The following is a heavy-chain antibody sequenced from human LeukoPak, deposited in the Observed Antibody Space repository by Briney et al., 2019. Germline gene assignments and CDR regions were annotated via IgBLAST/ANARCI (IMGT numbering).Heavy chain of an antibody. CDR2: IKEDGSEK. Sequence: PGGSLRLSCAASGFTFSSYWMSWVRQAPGKGLEWVANIKEDGSEKNHVDSVKGRFTISRDNAKNSLYLQMNSPRVEDTAVYYCARYSSNWFGYWGQGTLVTVSS. V-gene: IGHV3-7*04. CDR1: GFTFSSYW. D-gene: IGHD6-13*01. CDR3: ARYSSNWFGY. J-gene: IGHJ4*02.